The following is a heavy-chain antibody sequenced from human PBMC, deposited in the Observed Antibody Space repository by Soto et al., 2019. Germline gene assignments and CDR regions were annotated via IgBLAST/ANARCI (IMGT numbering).Heavy chain of an antibody. V-gene: IGHV3-7*03. CDR2: IKEDGSAK. CDR1: GFTFSDYY. Sequence: GGSLRLSCAASGFTFSDYYMTWVRQAPGKGLEWVATIKEDGSAKGYVDSVRGRFTISRDNAKNSLYLQLNSLRAEDTAVYFCERQHWGDFSWGQGTLVTVSS. J-gene: IGHJ4*02. CDR3: ERQHWGDFS. D-gene: IGHD3-16*01.